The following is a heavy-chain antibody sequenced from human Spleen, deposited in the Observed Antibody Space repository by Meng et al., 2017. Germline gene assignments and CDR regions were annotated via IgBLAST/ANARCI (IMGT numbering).Heavy chain of an antibody. V-gene: IGHV1-2*06. J-gene: IGHJ4*02. CDR1: GYTFTAYY. D-gene: IGHD2-21*01. CDR3: AKALGWGSSPDY. CDR2: INPNSGGT. Sequence: QVQLVQSGADVKKPGASVKVSCKASGYTFTAYYIPWVRQAPGQGLEWMGRINPNSGGTNFAQKFQGRVIMNRDTSISTAYMELSSLGFDDTAVYYCAKALGWGSSPDYWGQGILVTGS.